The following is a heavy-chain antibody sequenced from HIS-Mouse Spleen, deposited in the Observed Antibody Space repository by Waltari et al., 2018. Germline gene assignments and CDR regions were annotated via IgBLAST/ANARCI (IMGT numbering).Heavy chain of an antibody. CDR2: SNHSGIT. J-gene: IGHJ4*02. Sequence: QVQLQQWGAGLLKPSETLSLTCAVYGGSFSGYYWSWIRQPPGKGLEWIGESNHSGITNYNPSLKSRVTISVDTSKNQFSLKLSAVTAADTAVYYCARVNSSFDYWGQGTLVTVSS. V-gene: IGHV4-34*01. CDR3: ARVNSSFDY. D-gene: IGHD6-13*01. CDR1: GGSFSGYY.